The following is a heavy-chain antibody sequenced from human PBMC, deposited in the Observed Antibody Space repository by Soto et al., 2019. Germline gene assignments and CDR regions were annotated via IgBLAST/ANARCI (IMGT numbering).Heavy chain of an antibody. D-gene: IGHD1-7*01. Sequence: GGSLRLSCAASGFTFSNAWMSWVRQAPGKGLEWVGRIKSETNGGTTDYAAPVKGTFTISRDDSKNTLYLQMNSLKTEDTAVYYCVRGELRPRFDYWGQGTLVTVSS. V-gene: IGHV3-15*01. CDR3: VRGELRPRFDY. J-gene: IGHJ4*02. CDR2: IKSETNGGTT. CDR1: GFTFSNAW.